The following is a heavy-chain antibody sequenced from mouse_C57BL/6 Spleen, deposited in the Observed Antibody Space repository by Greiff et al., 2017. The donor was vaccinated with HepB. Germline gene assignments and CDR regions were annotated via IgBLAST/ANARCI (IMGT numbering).Heavy chain of an antibody. CDR1: GYAFSSYW. Sequence: QVQLQQSGAELVKPGASVKISCKASGYAFSSYWMNWVKQRPGKGLEWIGQIYPGDGDTNYNGKFKGKATLTADKSSSTAYMQLSSLTSEDSAVYFCAKGGVYDCDGYYWGQGTTLTVST. CDR3: AKGGVYDCDGYY. J-gene: IGHJ2*01. CDR2: IYPGDGDT. V-gene: IGHV1-80*01. D-gene: IGHD2-4*01.